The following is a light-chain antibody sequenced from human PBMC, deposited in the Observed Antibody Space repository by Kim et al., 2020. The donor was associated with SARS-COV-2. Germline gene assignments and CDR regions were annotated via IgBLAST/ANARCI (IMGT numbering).Light chain of an antibody. J-gene: IGLJ3*02. Sequence: SYELTQPPAVSEAPGTTARVTCGGNNIGSKSVHWYQQKPRQAPVLVIYYDSDRPSGIPERFSGSNSGNTATLTISRLEAGDEADYYCQVWDGSSDQVVFG. CDR1: NIGSKS. CDR2: YDS. V-gene: IGLV3-21*04. CDR3: QVWDGSSDQVV.